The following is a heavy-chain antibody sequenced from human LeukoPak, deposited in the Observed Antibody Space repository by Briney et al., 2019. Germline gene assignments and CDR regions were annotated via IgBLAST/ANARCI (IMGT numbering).Heavy chain of an antibody. V-gene: IGHV3-74*01. CDR2: INSDGSST. CDR1: GFTFDDYA. J-gene: IGHJ4*02. D-gene: IGHD3-22*01. Sequence: GGSLRLSCAASGFTFDDYAMHWVRQAPGKGLVWVSRINSDGSSTSYADSVKGRFTISRDNAKNTLYLQMNSLRAEDTAVYYCARGSTVFQYYYDSSGYYGFDYWGQGTLVTVSS. CDR3: ARGSTVFQYYYDSSGYYGFDY.